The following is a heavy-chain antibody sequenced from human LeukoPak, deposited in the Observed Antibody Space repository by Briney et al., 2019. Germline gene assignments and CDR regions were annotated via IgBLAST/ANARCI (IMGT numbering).Heavy chain of an antibody. Sequence: SETLSLTCNVSGGSVSSYYWGWIRQPAGKGLEWIGRIYRGSTKYNPSLKGRVTMSVDMSKNQFSLNLNSVTAADTAVYYCARQADYSNYYYAMDVWGQGTTVTVSS. D-gene: IGHD4-11*01. V-gene: IGHV4-4*07. CDR3: ARQADYSNYYYAMDV. J-gene: IGHJ6*02. CDR1: GGSVSSYY. CDR2: IYRGST.